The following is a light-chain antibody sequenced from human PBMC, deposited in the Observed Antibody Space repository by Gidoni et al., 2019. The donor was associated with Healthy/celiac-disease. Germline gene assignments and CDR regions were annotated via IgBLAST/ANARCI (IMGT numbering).Light chain of an antibody. Sequence: QSVLTQPPSVSGAPGQRVTISCTGSSSNIGAGYDVHWYQQLPGTAPKLLFYGNSNRPSGVPDRFSGSKSGTSASLAISGLQAEDEADYYCQSYDSSLSGVVFGRGTKLTVL. CDR1: SSNIGAGYD. J-gene: IGLJ2*01. CDR2: GNS. V-gene: IGLV1-40*01. CDR3: QSYDSSLSGVV.